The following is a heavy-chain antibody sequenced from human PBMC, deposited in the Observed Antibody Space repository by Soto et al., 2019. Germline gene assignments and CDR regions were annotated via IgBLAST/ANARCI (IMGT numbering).Heavy chain of an antibody. D-gene: IGHD1-26*01. V-gene: IGHV4-61*01. CDR1: GGSVSSGSYY. CDR2: IYYSGST. Sequence: SETLSLTCTVSGGSVSSGSYYWSWIRQPPGKGLEWIGYIYYSGSTNYNPSLKSRVTISVDTSKNQFSLKLSSVTAADTAVYYCAREEWELLYFDYWGQGTLVTVSS. J-gene: IGHJ4*02. CDR3: AREEWELLYFDY.